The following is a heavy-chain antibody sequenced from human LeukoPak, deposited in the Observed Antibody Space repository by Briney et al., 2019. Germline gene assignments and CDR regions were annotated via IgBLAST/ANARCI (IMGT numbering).Heavy chain of an antibody. CDR3: ARCAMSGGSYGFDY. Sequence: ASVKVSCKASGYTFTSYGFSWVRQAPGQGLEWMGWISTYNGDTNYAQKLQGRVTMTTDTSTSTAYMELRSLRSDDTAVYYCARCAMSGGSYGFDYWGQGTLVTVSS. CDR1: GYTFTSYG. CDR2: ISTYNGDT. D-gene: IGHD5-18*01. J-gene: IGHJ4*02. V-gene: IGHV1-18*01.